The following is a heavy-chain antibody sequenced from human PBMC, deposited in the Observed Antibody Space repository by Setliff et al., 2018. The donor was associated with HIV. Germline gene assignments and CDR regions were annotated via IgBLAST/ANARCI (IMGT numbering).Heavy chain of an antibody. CDR1: GYTFTSYY. J-gene: IGHJ3*02. CDR2: INPNGGST. CDR3: ATCSVGWSREEHPRPDGAFHI. D-gene: IGHD3-3*01. Sequence: ASVKVSCKASGYTFTSYYVHFVRQAPGQGPEWMGIINPNGGSTNYAQKFEGRVAMTADTSTNNVHMYLSSLRSEDTAIYYCATCSVGWSREEHPRPDGAFHIWGQGSMVTVSS. V-gene: IGHV1-46*01.